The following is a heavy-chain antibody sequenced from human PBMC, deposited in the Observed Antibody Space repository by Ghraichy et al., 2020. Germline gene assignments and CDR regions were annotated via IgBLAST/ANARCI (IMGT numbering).Heavy chain of an antibody. J-gene: IGHJ4*02. D-gene: IGHD1-26*01. CDR1: GGSFSGYY. V-gene: IGHV4-34*01. Sequence: SETLSLTCAVYGGSFSGYYWSWIRQPPGKGLEWIGEIDHSGSTKYNPSLKSRVTISEDTSKKQFSLKLSSVTAADTAVYYCANSWAPYFFDYCGQGTLVTVPS. CDR3: ANSWAPYFFDY. CDR2: IDHSGST.